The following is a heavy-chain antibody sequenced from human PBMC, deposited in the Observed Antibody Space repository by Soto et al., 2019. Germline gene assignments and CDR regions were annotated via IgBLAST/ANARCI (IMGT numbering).Heavy chain of an antibody. V-gene: IGHV5-51*01. CDR3: ATSTELADFDI. CDR1: GSGFPAYW. Sequence: GNSGNITVMGPGSGFPAYWLAGGGQMPGKGLEWMGIIYPGDSDTRYSPSFQGQVTISADKSISTAYLQWSSLKASDTAMYYCATSTELADFDIWGQGTMVTVSS. D-gene: IGHD4-4*01. J-gene: IGHJ3*02. CDR2: IYPGDSDT.